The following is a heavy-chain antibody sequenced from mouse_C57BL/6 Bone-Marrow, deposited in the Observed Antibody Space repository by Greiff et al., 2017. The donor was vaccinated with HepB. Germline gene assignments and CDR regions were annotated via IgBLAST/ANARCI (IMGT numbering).Heavy chain of an antibody. Sequence: DVKLVESGGDLVKPGGSLKLSCAASGFTFSSYGMSWVRQTPDKRLEWVATISSGGSYTYYPDSVKGRFTISRDNAKNTLYLQMSSLKSEDTAMYYCARHRTGFFDYWGQGTTLTVSS. CDR3: ARHRTGFFDY. V-gene: IGHV5-6*02. CDR1: GFTFSSYG. J-gene: IGHJ2*01. CDR2: ISSGGSYT. D-gene: IGHD4-1*01.